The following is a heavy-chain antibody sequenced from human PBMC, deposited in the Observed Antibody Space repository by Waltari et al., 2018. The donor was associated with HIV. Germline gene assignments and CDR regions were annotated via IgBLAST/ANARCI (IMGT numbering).Heavy chain of an antibody. Sequence: QVQLQESGPGLVKPSETLSLTCSISGGSIDGYFWTWIRQPPGKRLEWIGYISHNGNTNYNPSLNGRVAFSVDTSTNMLSLIIRSVTAADTAVYFCARSPGRKAVGLSPWGQGTMVTVSS. CDR1: GGSIDGYF. D-gene: IGHD6-19*01. J-gene: IGHJ5*02. CDR2: ISHNGNT. CDR3: ARSPGRKAVGLSP. V-gene: IGHV4-59*12.